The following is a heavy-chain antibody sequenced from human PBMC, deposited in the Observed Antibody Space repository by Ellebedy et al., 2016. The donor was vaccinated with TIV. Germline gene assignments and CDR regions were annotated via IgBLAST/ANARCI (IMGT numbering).Heavy chain of an antibody. CDR1: GFTFNIYD. CDR2: VGPAGDT. V-gene: IGHV3-13*01. J-gene: IGHJ6*02. D-gene: IGHD3-10*01. CDR3: VRGSRTVGGIYYYPGMDV. Sequence: GESLKISCAASGFTFNIYDFHWVRQPTGNGLEWVSAVGPAGDTYYPDSVKGRFTISRENAKNYLYLQMNSLTAEDTAVNYCVRGSRTVGGIYYYPGMDVWGQGTTVTVSS.